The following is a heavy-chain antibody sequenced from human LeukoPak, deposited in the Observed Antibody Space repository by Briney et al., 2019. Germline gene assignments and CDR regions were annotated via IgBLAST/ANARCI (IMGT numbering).Heavy chain of an antibody. Sequence: GGSLRLSCAASGFTFSSYEMNWVRQAPGKGLEWVSYISSSGSTIYYADSVKGRLTISRDNDKKSLYLQMNSLRAEDTAVYYCAELGITMIGGVWGKGTTVTISS. V-gene: IGHV3-48*03. CDR3: AELGITMIGGV. D-gene: IGHD3-10*02. CDR1: GFTFSSYE. CDR2: ISSSGSTI. J-gene: IGHJ6*04.